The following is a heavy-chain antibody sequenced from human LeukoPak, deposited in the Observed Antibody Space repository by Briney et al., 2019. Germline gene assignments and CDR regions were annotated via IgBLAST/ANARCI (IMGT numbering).Heavy chain of an antibody. V-gene: IGHV3-21*01. D-gene: IGHD3-3*01. CDR3: ASLTLIWSGHYG. CDR2: ISSSSSYI. Sequence: PGGSLRLSCAASGFTFSSYSMNWVRQAPGKGLEWVSSISSSSSYIYYADSVKGRFTISRDNAKNSLYLQMNSLRAEDTAVYYCASLTLIWSGHYGGGQGTLVTVSS. J-gene: IGHJ4*02. CDR1: GFTFSSYS.